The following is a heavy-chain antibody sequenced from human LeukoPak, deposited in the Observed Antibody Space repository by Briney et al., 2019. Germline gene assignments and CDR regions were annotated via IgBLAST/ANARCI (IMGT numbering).Heavy chain of an antibody. CDR2: IYTSGST. V-gene: IGHV4-4*09. D-gene: IGHD3-22*01. Sequence: PSETLSLTCTVSGGSISSYYWSWIRQPPGKELEWIGYIYTSGSTNYNPSLKSRVTISVDTSKNQFSLKLSSVTAADTAVYYCARHFYDSSGYYSGMFDYWGQGTLVTVSS. CDR3: ARHFYDSSGYYSGMFDY. J-gene: IGHJ4*02. CDR1: GGSISSYY.